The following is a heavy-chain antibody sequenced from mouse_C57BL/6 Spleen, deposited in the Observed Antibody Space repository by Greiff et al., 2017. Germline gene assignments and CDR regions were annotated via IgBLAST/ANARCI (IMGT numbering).Heavy chain of an antibody. Sequence: VQLQQPGAELVRPGSSVKLSCKASGYTFTSYWMHWVKQRPIQGLEWIGNIDPSDSETHYNQKFKDKATLTVDKSSSTAYIQLSSLTAEDSAVYYCATYYGLDYWGQGTTLTVST. CDR1: GYTFTSYW. V-gene: IGHV1-52*01. D-gene: IGHD2-10*01. J-gene: IGHJ2*01. CDR2: IDPSDSET. CDR3: ATYYGLDY.